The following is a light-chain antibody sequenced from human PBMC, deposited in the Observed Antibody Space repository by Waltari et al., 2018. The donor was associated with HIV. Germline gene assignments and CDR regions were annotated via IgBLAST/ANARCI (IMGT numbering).Light chain of an antibody. V-gene: IGLV3-25*03. Sequence: SYELTQPPSVSVSPGQTARITCPGDALPKQYAYWYQQKPGQAPVLGIYKDSERPSGIPERFSGSSSGTTVTLTISGVQAEDEADYYCQSADSSGTYPRVFGGGTKLTVL. CDR2: KDS. CDR1: ALPKQY. J-gene: IGLJ2*01. CDR3: QSADSSGTYPRV.